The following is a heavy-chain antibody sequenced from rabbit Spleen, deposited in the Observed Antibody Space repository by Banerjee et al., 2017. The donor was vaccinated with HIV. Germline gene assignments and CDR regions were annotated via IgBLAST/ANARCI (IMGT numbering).Heavy chain of an antibody. J-gene: IGHJ4*01. D-gene: IGHD3-1*01. CDR3: ARDLATVVGWNFKL. Sequence: QEQLEESGGGLVKPEGSLTLTCKASGFSFSDKAVMCWVRQAPGKGLQWIACINTYTARPVYATWAKGRFTISRTSSTTVTLQMTSLTAADTATYFCARDLATVVGWNFKLWGQGTLVTVS. CDR1: GFSFSDKAV. CDR2: INTYTARP. V-gene: IGHV1S45*01.